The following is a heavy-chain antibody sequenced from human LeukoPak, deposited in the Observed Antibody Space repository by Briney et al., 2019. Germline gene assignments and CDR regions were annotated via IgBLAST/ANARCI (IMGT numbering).Heavy chain of an antibody. CDR2: IYYSGST. V-gene: IGHV4-59*08. CDR1: GGSISSYY. D-gene: IGHD3-10*01. Sequence: PSETLSLTCTVSGGSISSYYWSWIRQPPGKGLEWIGYIYYSGSTNYNPSLKSRVTISVDASKNQFSLKLSSVTAADTAVYYCARHGPTMVRGSPYYYYYYGMDVWGQGTTVTVSS. J-gene: IGHJ6*02. CDR3: ARHGPTMVRGSPYYYYYYGMDV.